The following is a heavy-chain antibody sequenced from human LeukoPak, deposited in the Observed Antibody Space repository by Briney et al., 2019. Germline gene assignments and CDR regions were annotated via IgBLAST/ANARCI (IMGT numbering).Heavy chain of an antibody. CDR3: ASKKDGSHFDY. V-gene: IGHV4-39*01. Sequence: PSETLSLTCTVSGGSISSSSYYWDWIRRPPGKGLEWIGSIYYSGSTYYNPSLKSRVAMSVDMSKNQFSLKLNSVTAADTAVYFCASKKDGSHFDYWGQGTLVTVSS. CDR1: GGSISSSSYY. D-gene: IGHD3-10*01. CDR2: IYYSGST. J-gene: IGHJ4*02.